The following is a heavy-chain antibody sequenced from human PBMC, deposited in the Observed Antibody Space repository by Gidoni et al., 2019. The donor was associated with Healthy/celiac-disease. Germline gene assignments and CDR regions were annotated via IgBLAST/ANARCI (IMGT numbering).Heavy chain of an antibody. Sequence: EVQLVESGGGLVQPGRSLRLSCTASGFTFGDYAMSWFRQAPGKGLEWVGFIRSKAYGGTTEYAASVKGRFTISRDDSKSIAYLQMNSLKTEDTAVYYCTRDRYYDILTGYAPNWGQGTLVTVSS. CDR2: IRSKAYGGTT. J-gene: IGHJ4*02. D-gene: IGHD3-9*01. V-gene: IGHV3-49*03. CDR3: TRDRYYDILTGYAPN. CDR1: GFTFGDYA.